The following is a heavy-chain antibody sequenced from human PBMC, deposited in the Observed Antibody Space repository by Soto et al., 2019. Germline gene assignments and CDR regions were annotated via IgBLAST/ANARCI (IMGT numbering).Heavy chain of an antibody. D-gene: IGHD3-10*01. CDR3: ARDSVRAAMVRGVILHNWFDP. V-gene: IGHV1-46*01. CDR2: INPSGGST. CDR1: GYTFTSYY. Sequence: ASVKVSCKASGYTFTSYYMHWVRQAPGQGLEWMGIINPSGGSTSYAQKFQGRVTMTRDTSTSTVYMELSSLRSEDTAVYYCARDSVRAAMVRGVILHNWFDPRGQGTPVTVSS. J-gene: IGHJ5*02.